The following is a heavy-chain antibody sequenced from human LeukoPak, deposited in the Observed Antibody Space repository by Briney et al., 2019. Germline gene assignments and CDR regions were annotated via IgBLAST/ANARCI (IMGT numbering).Heavy chain of an antibody. V-gene: IGHV3-21*01. CDR1: GFSSSSYS. J-gene: IGHJ4*02. D-gene: IGHD6-19*01. Sequence: GGSLRLSCEASGFSSSSYSMNWVRQAPGKGLEWVSSISPSSSYIYYADSVKGRFTISRDNAKNSLFLQMNSLRAEDTAVYYCATDDGAVPGPDFEYWGQGTLVTVSS. CDR3: ATDDGAVPGPDFEY. CDR2: ISPSSSYI.